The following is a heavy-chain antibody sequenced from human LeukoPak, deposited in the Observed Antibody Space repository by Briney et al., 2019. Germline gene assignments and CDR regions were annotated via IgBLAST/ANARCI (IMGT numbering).Heavy chain of an antibody. V-gene: IGHV3-30-3*01. Sequence: GGSLRLSCAASGFTFSSYAMHWVRQAPGKGLEWVAVISYDGSNKYYADSVKGRFTISRDNSKNTLYLQMNSLRAEDTAVYYCAREGEQPVRAFDIWGQGTMVTVSS. CDR1: GFTFSSYA. D-gene: IGHD6-13*01. CDR3: AREGEQPVRAFDI. J-gene: IGHJ3*02. CDR2: ISYDGSNK.